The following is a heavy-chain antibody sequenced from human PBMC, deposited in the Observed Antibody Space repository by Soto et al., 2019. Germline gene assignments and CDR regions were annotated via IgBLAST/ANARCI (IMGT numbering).Heavy chain of an antibody. Sequence: ASVKVSCKASGGTFSSYAISWVRQAPGQGLEWMGGIIPIFGTANYAQKFQGRVTITADESTSTAYMELSSLRSEDTAVYYCASGYYYDSSRYYNWFDPWGQGTLVTVSS. V-gene: IGHV1-69*13. CDR1: GGTFSSYA. D-gene: IGHD3-22*01. J-gene: IGHJ5*02. CDR2: IIPIFGTA. CDR3: ASGYYYDSSRYYNWFDP.